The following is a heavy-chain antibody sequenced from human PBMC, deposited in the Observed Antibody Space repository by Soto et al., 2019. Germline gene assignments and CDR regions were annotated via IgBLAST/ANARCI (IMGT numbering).Heavy chain of an antibody. J-gene: IGHJ6*02. CDR2: ISHSGSTT. CDR1: GFTFSSYE. V-gene: IGHV3-48*03. CDR3: AIAMFGSYYYYDRLEV. D-gene: IGHD3-3*01. Sequence: EVQLVESGGGLVQPGGALRLSCAASGFTFSSYEMNWVRQAPGEGLERVSYISHSGSTTSYADSVMGRFTISRNEAKYSLYRQMHSLRAEDTAIYFWAIAMFGSYYYYDRLEVWGQGSTVTVSS.